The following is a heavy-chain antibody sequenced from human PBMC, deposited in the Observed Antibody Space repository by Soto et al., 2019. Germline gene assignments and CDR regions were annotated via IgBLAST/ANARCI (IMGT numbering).Heavy chain of an antibody. CDR3: ARDGVVVVATTRTFDI. V-gene: IGHV1-18*04. CDR2: ISAYNGNT. Sequence: ASVKVSCKASGYTFTSYGISWVRQAPGQGLEWMGWISAYNGNTNYAQRLQGRVTMTTDTSTSTAYMELRSLRSDDTAVYYCARDGVVVVATTRTFDIWGQGTMVTVSS. CDR1: GYTFTSYG. J-gene: IGHJ3*02. D-gene: IGHD2-15*01.